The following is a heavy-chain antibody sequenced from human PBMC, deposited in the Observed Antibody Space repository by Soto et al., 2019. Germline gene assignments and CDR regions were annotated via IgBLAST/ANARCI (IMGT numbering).Heavy chain of an antibody. CDR1: GGTFSSYA. V-gene: IGHV1-69*13. Sequence: GASVKVSCKASGGTFSSYAISWVRQAPGQGLEWMGGIIPIFGTANYAQEFQGRVTITADESTSTAYMELSSLRSEDTAVYYCARDINDSSGYYYSSYYYGMDVWGQGTTVTVSS. CDR3: ARDINDSSGYYYSSYYYGMDV. D-gene: IGHD3-22*01. CDR2: IIPIFGTA. J-gene: IGHJ6*02.